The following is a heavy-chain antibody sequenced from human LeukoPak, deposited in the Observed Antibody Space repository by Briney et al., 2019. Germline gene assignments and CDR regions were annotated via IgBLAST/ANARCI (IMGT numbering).Heavy chain of an antibody. Sequence: SXXXXXXXSXXWVRQAPGXGLXXXAFIYSGGNTHYSDSVKGRFTISRDNXXNTLYLQMKSLRAEDTAIYYCAXXXXXXSHPYDYWGQGTLVTVSS. CDR3: AXXXXXXSHPYDY. CDR2: IYSGGNT. V-gene: IGHV3-53*01. CDR1: XXXXXXXS. J-gene: IGHJ4*02.